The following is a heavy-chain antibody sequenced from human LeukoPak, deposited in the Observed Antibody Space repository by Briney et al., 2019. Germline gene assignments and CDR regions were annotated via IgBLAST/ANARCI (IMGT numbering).Heavy chain of an antibody. V-gene: IGHV4/OR15-8*01. Sequence: SETLTLTCAVSGVPIASHSWWSWVRQPPGKGLEWVGEIYHTGGANYKPSLKSRVTMSVDTSNNHFSLKLTSVTAADTAVYFCAYNRDFALDNWGQGTLVTVSS. J-gene: IGHJ4*02. CDR2: IYHTGGA. CDR3: AYNRDFALDN. CDR1: GVPIASHSW. D-gene: IGHD1-14*01.